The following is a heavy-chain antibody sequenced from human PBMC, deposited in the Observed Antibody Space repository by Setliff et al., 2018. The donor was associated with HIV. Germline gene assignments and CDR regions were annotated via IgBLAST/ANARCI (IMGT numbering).Heavy chain of an antibody. CDR2: ISNDGSTK. J-gene: IGHJ4*02. CDR1: GFTFNNYA. Sequence: PGGSLSLSCAASGFTFNNYAMHWVRQAPGNGLEWLAVISNDGSTKYCPDSVKGRFTISRDNSRNTLHLQMNSLRPDDTAVYFCARAMGTLAARLDFWGPGTPVTVSS. CDR3: ARAMGTLAARLDF. V-gene: IGHV3-30*04. D-gene: IGHD6-6*01.